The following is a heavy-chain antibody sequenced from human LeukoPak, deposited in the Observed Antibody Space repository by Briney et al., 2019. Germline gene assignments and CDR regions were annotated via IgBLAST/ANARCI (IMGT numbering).Heavy chain of an antibody. CDR3: ARDGTGFLSYGSGSSQYGMDV. Sequence: ASVKVSCKASGYTFTSYAMHWVRQAPGQRLEWMGWINAGNGNTKYSQKFQCRVTITRDTSASTAYMELSSLRSEDTAVYYCARDGTGFLSYGSGSSQYGMDVWGQGTTVTVSS. J-gene: IGHJ6*02. CDR1: GYTFTSYA. V-gene: IGHV1-3*01. CDR2: INAGNGNT. D-gene: IGHD3-10*01.